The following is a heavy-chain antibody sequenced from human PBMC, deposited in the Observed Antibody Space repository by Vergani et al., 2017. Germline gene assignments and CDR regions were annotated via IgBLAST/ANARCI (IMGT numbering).Heavy chain of an antibody. CDR3: AKARKWGFLGGLVPKNLDY. J-gene: IGHJ4*02. Sequence: EVQLVESGGGLVQPGGSLRLSCAASGFTFSSYEMNWVRQAPGKGLEWVSYISSSASTIYYADSVKGRFTISRDNAKNTLYLQMNSLRAEDTAVYYCAKARKWGFLGGLVPKNLDYWGQGTLVTVSS. CDR2: ISSSASTI. V-gene: IGHV3-48*03. D-gene: IGHD3-3*01. CDR1: GFTFSSYE.